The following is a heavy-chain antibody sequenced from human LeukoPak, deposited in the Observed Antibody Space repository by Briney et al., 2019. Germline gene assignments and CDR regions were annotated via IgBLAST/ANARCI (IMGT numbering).Heavy chain of an antibody. CDR1: GYSFTNYW. Sequence: GESLKISCKGSGYSFTNYWIGWVRQMPGKGMEWVGVIYPGDSDIRYSPSFQGQATISADKSISTAYLRWSSLTASDTAMYYCARRRSYSSSLIDYWGQGTLVTVSS. J-gene: IGHJ4*02. CDR3: ARRRSYSSSLIDY. D-gene: IGHD6-13*01. V-gene: IGHV5-51*01. CDR2: IYPGDSDI.